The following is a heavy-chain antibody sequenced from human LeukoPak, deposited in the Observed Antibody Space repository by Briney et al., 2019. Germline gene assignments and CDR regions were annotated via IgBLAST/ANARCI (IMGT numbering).Heavy chain of an antibody. CDR1: GFTFSSYA. Sequence: PGGSLRLSCAASGFTFSSYAMSSVRQAPGNGLEWVSAISGSGGSTYYADSVKGRFNISRDNSKNTLYLQMNSLRAEDTAVYYCAKDHGVNHTGIFDYWGQGTLVTVSS. V-gene: IGHV3-23*01. D-gene: IGHD3-10*01. J-gene: IGHJ4*02. CDR3: AKDHGVNHTGIFDY. CDR2: ISGSGGST.